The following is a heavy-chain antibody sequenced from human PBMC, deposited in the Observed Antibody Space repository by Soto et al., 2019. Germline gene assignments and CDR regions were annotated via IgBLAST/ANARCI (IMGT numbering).Heavy chain of an antibody. Sequence: VGSLRLSCAASGFTFNSYAMNWVRQAPGKGLEWVSSISGSGGSTYYADSVKGRFTISRDNSKNTLYLQMNSLRAEDTAVYYCAKDRKSITMIVGLFDYWGQGTLVTVSS. D-gene: IGHD3-22*01. CDR1: GFTFNSYA. CDR2: ISGSGGST. J-gene: IGHJ4*02. CDR3: AKDRKSITMIVGLFDY. V-gene: IGHV3-23*01.